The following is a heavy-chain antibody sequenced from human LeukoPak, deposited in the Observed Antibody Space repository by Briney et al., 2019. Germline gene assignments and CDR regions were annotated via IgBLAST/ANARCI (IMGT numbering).Heavy chain of an antibody. Sequence: PGGSLRLSCIASGFTFSTYAMTWVRQAPGEGLEWVSGISGSSGSTYYTDSVKGRFTISRDNSKNTLHLQMSSLRAEDTALYYCVKDRCARTICPEVWGQGTLVTVSS. D-gene: IGHD2-2*01. CDR2: ISGSSGST. J-gene: IGHJ4*02. CDR3: VKDRCARTICPEV. CDR1: GFTFSTYA. V-gene: IGHV3-23*01.